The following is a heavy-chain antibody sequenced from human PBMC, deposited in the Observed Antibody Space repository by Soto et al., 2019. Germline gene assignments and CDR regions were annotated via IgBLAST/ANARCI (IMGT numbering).Heavy chain of an antibody. CDR1: FGSISSGGYS. Sequence: SGTLSLTCAVSFGSISSGGYSWIWIRQPPGKGLEWIGYIYHSGSTYYNPSLKSRVTISVDRSKNQFSLKLSSVTAADTAVYYCASSVRIPTVINYWGQGTLVTVSS. CDR3: ASSVRIPTVINY. D-gene: IGHD4-17*01. J-gene: IGHJ4*02. CDR2: IYHSGST. V-gene: IGHV4-30-2*01.